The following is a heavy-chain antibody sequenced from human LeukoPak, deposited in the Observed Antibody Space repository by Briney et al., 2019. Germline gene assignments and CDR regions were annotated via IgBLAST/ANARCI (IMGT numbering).Heavy chain of an antibody. D-gene: IGHD2-15*01. CDR2: IYYSGST. CDR3: ARAGSGGGYFQY. V-gene: IGHV4-59*01. J-gene: IGHJ4*02. CDR1: GGSISSYY. Sequence: SETLSLTCTVSGGSISSYYWSWIRQPPGKGLEWIGYIYYSGSTNYNPSLKSRVTISVDTSKNQFSLKLSSVTAADTAVYYCARAGSGGGYFQYWGQGTLVTVSS.